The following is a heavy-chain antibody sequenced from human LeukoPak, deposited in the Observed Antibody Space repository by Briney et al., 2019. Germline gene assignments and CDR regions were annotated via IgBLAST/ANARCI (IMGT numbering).Heavy chain of an antibody. J-gene: IGHJ4*02. Sequence: GGSLRLSCRGSGFRFGGYALSWVRQAPGKGLEWVGFIRSKALYGTSEYAASVEGRFTISRDDSNSNAYLQMNSLKTKDTAVYFCVRESVRDYYFDYWGQGTLVTVSS. V-gene: IGHV3-49*04. D-gene: IGHD3-10*02. CDR2: IRSKALYGTS. CDR1: GFRFGGYA. CDR3: VRESVRDYYFDY.